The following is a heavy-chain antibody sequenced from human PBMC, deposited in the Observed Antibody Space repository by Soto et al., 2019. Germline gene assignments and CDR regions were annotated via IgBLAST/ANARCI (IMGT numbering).Heavy chain of an antibody. J-gene: IGHJ4*02. Sequence: QVQLVQSGAEVKKPGASVKVSCKASGYTFITYGVTWVRQAPGQGLEWMGWISAYNGDTNYAQNLQGRVTMTTDTSTTTAYMELRSMRSDDTAVYYCARGGGGTTSLKLQCWGRGNLVTVSS. CDR3: ARGGGGTTSLKLQC. V-gene: IGHV1-18*01. CDR1: GYTFITYG. D-gene: IGHD2-2*01. CDR2: ISAYNGDT.